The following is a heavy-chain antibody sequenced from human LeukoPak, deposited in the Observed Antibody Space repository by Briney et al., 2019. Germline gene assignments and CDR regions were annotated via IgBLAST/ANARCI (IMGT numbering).Heavy chain of an antibody. CDR1: GGSISSNSHY. J-gene: IGHJ6*02. CDR2: IYYSGYT. D-gene: IGHD6-19*01. CDR3: ASLSCTSSSCTHSGFYHYGLDV. Sequence: PSETLSLTCSVAGGSISSNSHYWGWVRQPPGTGLQWIGSIYYSGYTYHNPSLKSRVTISVDTSENHFSLRLSSVTAADTAVYYCASLSCTSSSCTHSGFYHYGLDVWGQGTTVTVS. V-gene: IGHV4-39*02.